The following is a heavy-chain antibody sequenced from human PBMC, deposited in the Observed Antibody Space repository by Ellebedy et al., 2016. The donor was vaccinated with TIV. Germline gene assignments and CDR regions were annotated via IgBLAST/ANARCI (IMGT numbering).Heavy chain of an antibody. V-gene: IGHV3-23*01. CDR3: ARDGPYGDVDY. D-gene: IGHD4-17*01. CDR1: GFTFSSYA. J-gene: IGHJ4*02. Sequence: GESLKISXAASGFTFSSYAMSWVRQAPGKGLEWVSAISGSGGSTYYADSVKGRFTISRDNSKNPLYLQMNSLRAEDTAVYYCARDGPYGDVDYWGQGTLVTVSS. CDR2: ISGSGGST.